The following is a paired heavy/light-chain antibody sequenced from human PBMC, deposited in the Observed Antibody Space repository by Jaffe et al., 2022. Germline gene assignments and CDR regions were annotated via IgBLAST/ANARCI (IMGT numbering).Light chain of an antibody. J-gene: IGLJ2*01. Sequence: QSALTQPASVSGSPGQSITISCTGTSSDVGSYNVVSWYQQHPGKAPKLMIYEGSKRPSGVSNRFSGSKSGNTASLTISGLQAEDEADYYCCSYAGSSTVVFGGGTKLTVL. CDR3: CSYAGSSTVV. CDR2: EGS. V-gene: IGLV2-23*01. CDR1: SSDVGSYNV.
Heavy chain of an antibody. D-gene: IGHD2-15*01. CDR2: IDWEDDK. CDR3: ARSGVIGGRYYFDS. Sequence: QVTLRESGPALVKPTQTLTLTCNFFGFSLSTSGMCVSWVRQPPGKALEWLALIDWEDDKYYSTSLKTRLTISKDTSRNQVALTMTNMDPVDTATYYCARSGVIGGRYYFDSWGQGALVTVSS. CDR1: GFSLSTSGMC. J-gene: IGHJ4*02. V-gene: IGHV2-70*20.